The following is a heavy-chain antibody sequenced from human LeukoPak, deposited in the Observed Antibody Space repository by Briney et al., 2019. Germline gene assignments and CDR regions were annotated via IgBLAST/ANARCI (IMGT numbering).Heavy chain of an antibody. D-gene: IGHD3-10*01. CDR3: ARGHYYDSGTYFDKDCFDG. CDR1: GFTFSDHY. Sequence: GGSLTLSCAASGFTFSDHYMGWVRHAPGKGLEWVGRTRNKAHSYIKEYAASVQGTFTISRDNSKNSLYMQMNRLKAEDTAVYFCARGHYYDSGTYFDKDCFDGWGQGTVVTVSS. CDR2: TRNKAHSYIK. J-gene: IGHJ3*01. V-gene: IGHV3-72*01.